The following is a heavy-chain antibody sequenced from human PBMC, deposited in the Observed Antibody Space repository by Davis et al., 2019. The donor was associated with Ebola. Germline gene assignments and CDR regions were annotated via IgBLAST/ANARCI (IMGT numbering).Heavy chain of an antibody. J-gene: IGHJ6*02. D-gene: IGHD6-6*01. CDR2: IYYSGIT. CDR1: GGSISSSSYY. Sequence: SETLSLTCTVSGGSISSSSYYWGWIRQPPGKGLEWIGSIYYSGITYYNPSLKSRVTISVDTSKNQFSLKLSSVTAADTAVYYCASPYSSSSKGGWDYYYYGMDVWGQGTTVTVSS. V-gene: IGHV4-39*01. CDR3: ASPYSSSSKGGWDYYYYGMDV.